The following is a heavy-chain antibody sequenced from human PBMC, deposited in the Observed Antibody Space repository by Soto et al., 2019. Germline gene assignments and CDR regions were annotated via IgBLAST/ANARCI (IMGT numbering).Heavy chain of an antibody. J-gene: IGHJ6*03. CDR2: IGGSGAAT. D-gene: IGHD3-16*01. Sequence: EVQVLESGGDLVQPGGSLRLSCAASGFTFSSYAMTWVRQAPGKGLEWVSGIGGSGAATYYADSVKGRFTISRDNSKNTLYLQMNSLRAEDTAVYYCAKGKLGDYYYMDVWGKGTTVTVSS. V-gene: IGHV3-23*01. CDR1: GFTFSSYA. CDR3: AKGKLGDYYYMDV.